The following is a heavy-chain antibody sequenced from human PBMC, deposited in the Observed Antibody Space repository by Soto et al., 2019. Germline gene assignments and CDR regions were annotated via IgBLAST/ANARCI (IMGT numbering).Heavy chain of an antibody. CDR3: ARVPNLDYDYVCGSYRYNYFAY. J-gene: IGHJ4*02. D-gene: IGHD3-16*02. CDR2: IIPIFGTA. CDR1: GGTFSSYA. V-gene: IGHV1-69*13. Sequence: ASVKVSCKASGGTFSSYAISWVRQAPGQGLEWMGGIIPIFGTANYAQKFQGRVTITADESTSTAYMELSSLRSEDTAVYYCARVPNLDYDYVCGSYRYNYFAYWGQGSLVTVSS.